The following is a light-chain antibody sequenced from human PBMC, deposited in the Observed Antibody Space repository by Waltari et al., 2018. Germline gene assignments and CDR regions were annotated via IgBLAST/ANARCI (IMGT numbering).Light chain of an antibody. CDR2: DSS. V-gene: IGKV3-20*01. Sequence: EIVLTQSPDTLSLSPGEGATLSCRASQSVSSNSLAWYQQRPGQAPRLLIYDSSRRATGIPVRFSGSGSGTDFTLTINRLEPEDCAVYYCQQYGTSSITFGQGTRL. J-gene: IGKJ5*01. CDR3: QQYGTSSIT. CDR1: QSVSSNS.